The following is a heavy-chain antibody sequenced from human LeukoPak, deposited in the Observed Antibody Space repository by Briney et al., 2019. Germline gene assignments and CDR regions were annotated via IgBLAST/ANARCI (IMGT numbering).Heavy chain of an antibody. J-gene: IGHJ5*02. CDR3: ARAPGIAANWFDP. D-gene: IGHD6-13*01. Sequence: PGGSLRLSYAASGFTFSSYGMTWVRQAPGKWLEWVSYISSSSSTIYYADSVKGRFTISRDNAKNSLYLQMNSLRAEDTAVYYCARAPGIAANWFDPWGQGTLVTVSS. CDR2: ISSSSSTI. V-gene: IGHV3-48*04. CDR1: GFTFSSYG.